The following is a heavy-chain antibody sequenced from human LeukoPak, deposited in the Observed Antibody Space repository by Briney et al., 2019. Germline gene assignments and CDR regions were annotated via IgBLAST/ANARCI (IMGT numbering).Heavy chain of an antibody. CDR3: ARQGYSSSWYYYYYYMDV. Sequence: SETLSLTCAVYGGSFSGYYWSWIRQPPGKGLEWIGEINHSGSTNYNPSLRSRVTISVDTSKNQFSLKLSSVTAADTAVYYCARQGYSSSWYYYYYYMDVWGKGTTVTISS. CDR2: INHSGST. J-gene: IGHJ6*03. CDR1: GGSFSGYY. V-gene: IGHV4-34*01. D-gene: IGHD6-13*01.